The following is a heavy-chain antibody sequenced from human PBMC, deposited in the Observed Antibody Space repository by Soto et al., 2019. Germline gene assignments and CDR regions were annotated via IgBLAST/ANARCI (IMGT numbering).Heavy chain of an antibody. D-gene: IGHD2-8*01. J-gene: IGHJ4*02. V-gene: IGHV3-30*18. CDR3: AKRAPDCTDGVCYTAGLDLDY. Sequence: PGGSLRLSCAASGFTFSSYGMHWVRQAPGKGLEWVAVISYDGSNKYYADSVKGRFTISRDNSKNTLYLQMNSLRAEDTAVYYCAKRAPDCTDGVCYTAGLDLDYRGQATLVTVSS. CDR2: ISYDGSNK. CDR1: GFTFSSYG.